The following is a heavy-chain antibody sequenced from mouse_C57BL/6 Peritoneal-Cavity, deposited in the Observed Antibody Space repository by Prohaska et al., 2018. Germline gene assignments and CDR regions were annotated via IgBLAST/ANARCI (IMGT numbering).Heavy chain of an antibody. J-gene: IGHJ3*01. CDR3: ARRYGNYPSLFAY. D-gene: IGHD2-10*02. CDR1: CYTFTGYW. Sequence: PGASVKLSCKATCYTFTGYWIEWVKQRPGHGLEWIGESLPGSGSTNYNEKFKGKATFTADTSSNTAYMQLSSLTTEDSDIDYCARRYGNYPSLFAYWGQGTLVTVSA. V-gene: IGHV1-9*01. CDR2: SLPGSGST.